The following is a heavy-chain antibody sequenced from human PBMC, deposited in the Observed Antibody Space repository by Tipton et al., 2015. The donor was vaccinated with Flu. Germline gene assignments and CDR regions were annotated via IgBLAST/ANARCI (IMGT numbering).Heavy chain of an antibody. V-gene: IGHV3-23*01. CDR3: ASPIVADY. CDR1: GLTFSSYA. J-gene: IGHJ4*02. CDR2: ISGSGSST. Sequence: GSLRLSCAASGLTFSSYAMSWVRQAPGKGLEWVSSISGSGSSTYYADSVKGRFTISRDNSKNTLYLQMNSLRAEDTALYYCASPIVADYWGQGTLVTVSS. D-gene: IGHD5-12*01.